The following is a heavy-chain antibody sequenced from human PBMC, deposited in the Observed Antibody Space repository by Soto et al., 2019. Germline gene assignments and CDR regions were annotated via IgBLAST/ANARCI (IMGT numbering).Heavy chain of an antibody. CDR3: AGEKITGLFDY. CDR1: GGSFSGYY. Sequence: SETLSLTCAVYGGSFSGYYWPWIRQPPGTGLEWIGEINHSGSTNYNPSLKSRVTISVDTSKNQFSLKLTSVTAADTAVYYCAGEKITGLFDYWGQGTLITVSS. J-gene: IGHJ4*02. D-gene: IGHD2-8*02. CDR2: INHSGST. V-gene: IGHV4-34*01.